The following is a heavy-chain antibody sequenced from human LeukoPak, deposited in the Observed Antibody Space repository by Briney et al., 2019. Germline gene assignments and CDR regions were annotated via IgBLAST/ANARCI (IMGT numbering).Heavy chain of an antibody. J-gene: IGHJ4*02. CDR1: GYSISSGYY. D-gene: IGHD3-22*01. CDR3: ARHTMVITRTGYFDY. CDR2: IYHSGNT. Sequence: SETLSLTCTVSGYSISSGYYWGWIRQPPGKGLEWIGSIYHSGNTYYNPSLKSRVTISVDTSKNQFSLKLSSVTAADTAVYYCARHTMVITRTGYFDYWGQGTLVTVSS. V-gene: IGHV4-38-2*02.